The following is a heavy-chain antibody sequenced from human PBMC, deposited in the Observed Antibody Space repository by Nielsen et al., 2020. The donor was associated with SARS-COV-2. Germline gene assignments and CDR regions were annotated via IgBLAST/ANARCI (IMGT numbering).Heavy chain of an antibody. CDR2: INTETGNP. J-gene: IGHJ4*02. CDR1: GYTFTTNA. Sequence: ASVKVSCKASGYTFTTNAINWVRQAPGQGLEWMGWINTETGNPTYAQGFTGRFVFSLDTSVSTAYLQISSLKAEDTAVYYCAKGSYWGQGTLVTVSS. CDR3: AKGSY. V-gene: IGHV7-4-1*02.